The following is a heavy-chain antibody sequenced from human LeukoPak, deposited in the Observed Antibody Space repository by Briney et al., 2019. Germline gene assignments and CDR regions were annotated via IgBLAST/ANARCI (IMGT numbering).Heavy chain of an antibody. V-gene: IGHV4-31*03. CDR3: ARYYYDSSGYYLSYFDY. J-gene: IGHJ4*02. CDR1: GGSISSGGYY. D-gene: IGHD3-22*01. Sequence: SETLSLTCTVSGGSISSGGYYWSWIRQHPGKGLAWIGYIYYSGSTYYNPSLKSRVTISVDTSKNQFSLKLSSVTAADTAVYYCARYYYDSSGYYLSYFDYWGQGTLVTVSS. CDR2: IYYSGST.